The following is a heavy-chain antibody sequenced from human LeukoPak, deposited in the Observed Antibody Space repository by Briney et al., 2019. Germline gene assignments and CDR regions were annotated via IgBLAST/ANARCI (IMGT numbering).Heavy chain of an antibody. D-gene: IGHD3-16*01. CDR2: IYYSGST. Sequence: KPSETLYLTCTVSGGFISSYYWSWIRQPPGKGREGIGYIYYSGSTNYNPSLKSRVTISVDTSKNQFSLKLSSVTAADTAVYYCARDPWGQTGYLDYWGQGTLVTVSS. CDR1: GGFISSYY. CDR3: ARDPWGQTGYLDY. V-gene: IGHV4-59*01. J-gene: IGHJ4*02.